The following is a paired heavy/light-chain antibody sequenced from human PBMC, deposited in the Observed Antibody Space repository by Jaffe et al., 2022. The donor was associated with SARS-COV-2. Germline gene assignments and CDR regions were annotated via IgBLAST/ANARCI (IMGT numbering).Heavy chain of an antibody. CDR1: SGSISSYY. D-gene: IGHD3-10*01. J-gene: IGHJ6*03. V-gene: IGHV4-59*01. Sequence: QVQLQESGPGLVKPSETLSLTCTASSGSISSYYWNWIRQPPGKGLEWIGYIYNSGSTNYNPSLKSRVTISIDTSKNQFSLKLSSVTAADTAVYYCARGNYYGSGNYPLGYYYYYMDVWGKGTTVTVSS. CDR3: ARGNYYGSGNYPLGYYYYYMDV. CDR2: IYNSGST.
Light chain of an antibody. CDR2: AAS. Sequence: DIQMTQSPSSLSASVGDRVTITCRASQNIRSYLNWYQQKPGKAPKVLIYAASSLQSGVPSRFSGSGSGTDFTLTISSLQPEDFATYYCQQTYSTPYTFGQGTNLEIK. J-gene: IGKJ2*01. CDR1: QNIRSY. CDR3: QQTYSTPYT. V-gene: IGKV1-39*01.